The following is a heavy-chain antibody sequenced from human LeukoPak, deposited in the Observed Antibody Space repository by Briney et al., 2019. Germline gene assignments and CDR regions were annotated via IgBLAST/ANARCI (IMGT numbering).Heavy chain of an antibody. V-gene: IGHV4-4*07. CDR1: GCSFSSYY. CDR2: ISTSGST. J-gene: IGHJ5*02. D-gene: IGHD6-13*01. CDR3: ARDTYKYSSSLGWFDP. Sequence: SSDPLSLTCTVSGCSFSSYYWSWIRQPAGKGLEWIGLISTSGSTNYKHSLRRRVTMSADTSKNQFSLKLSSVTAADTAVYYYARDTYKYSSSLGWFDPWGQGTLVTVSS.